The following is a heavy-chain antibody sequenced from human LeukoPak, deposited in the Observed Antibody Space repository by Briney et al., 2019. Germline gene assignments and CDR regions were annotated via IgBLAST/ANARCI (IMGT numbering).Heavy chain of an antibody. V-gene: IGHV3-74*01. CDR2: INSDGSST. D-gene: IGHD1-26*01. J-gene: IGHJ3*01. CDR1: EFTFSNHW. Sequence: GGSLRLSCADSEFTFSNHWMHWDRQVPGKGLVWVSRINSDGSSTSYADSVKGRFTISRDNAKNTLYLQMNSLRAEDTAVYYCAREKSAWDAPDAFDLWGQGTMVTVSS. CDR3: AREKSAWDAPDAFDL.